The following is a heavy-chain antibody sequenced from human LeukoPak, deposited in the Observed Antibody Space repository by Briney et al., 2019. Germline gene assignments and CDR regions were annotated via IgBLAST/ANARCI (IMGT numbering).Heavy chain of an antibody. CDR3: AGHPGIAVAEYYFDY. CDR2: IYYSGST. V-gene: IGHV4-59*01. J-gene: IGHJ4*02. CDR1: GGSISSYY. Sequence: SETLSLTCTVSGGSISSYYWSWIRQPPGKGLEWIGYIYYSGSTNYNPSLKSRVTISVDTSKNQFSLKLSSVTAADTAVYYCAGHPGIAVAEYYFDYWGQGTLVTVSS. D-gene: IGHD6-19*01.